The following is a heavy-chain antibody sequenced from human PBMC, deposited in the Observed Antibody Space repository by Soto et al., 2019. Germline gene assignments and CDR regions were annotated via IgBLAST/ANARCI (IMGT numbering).Heavy chain of an antibody. V-gene: IGHV3-30*18. J-gene: IGHJ6*01. CDR2: TSYDGRHT. D-gene: IGHD3-10*01. CDR3: AKTRNSVINYNYYDNMDV. CDR1: GFTFSEYG. Sequence: QVQLVESGGGVVQPGGSLRLTCAASGFTFSEYGIHWVSQAPGKGLEWVAITSYDGRHTSYVDSVKGRFTISRDNSGNTAFLEMNRLRVEDTAVYYCAKTRNSVINYNYYDNMDVW.